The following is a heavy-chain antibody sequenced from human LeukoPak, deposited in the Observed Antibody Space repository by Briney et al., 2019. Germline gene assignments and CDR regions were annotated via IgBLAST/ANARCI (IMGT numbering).Heavy chain of an antibody. CDR3: ARDYGGSSPFDF. Sequence: GASVKVSCKASGGTFSSYAISWVRQAPGQGLEWMGGIIPIFGTANYAQKFQGRVTITADKSTSTAYMELRSLRSDDTAVYYCARDYGGSSPFDFWGQGTLVTVSS. D-gene: IGHD4-23*01. CDR1: GGTFSSYA. V-gene: IGHV1-69*06. J-gene: IGHJ4*02. CDR2: IIPIFGTA.